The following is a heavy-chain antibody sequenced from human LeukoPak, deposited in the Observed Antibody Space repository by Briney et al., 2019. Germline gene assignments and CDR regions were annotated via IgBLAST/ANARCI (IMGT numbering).Heavy chain of an antibody. J-gene: IGHJ4*02. CDR1: GFTFSSYA. D-gene: IGHD3-3*01. Sequence: GRSLRLSCAASGFTFSSYAMHWVRQAPGKGLEWVAVISYDGSNKYYADSVKGRFTISRDNSKNTLYLQMNSLRAEDTAVYYCARALLEWLYDYWGQGTLVTVSS. CDR2: ISYDGSNK. CDR3: ARALLEWLYDY. V-gene: IGHV3-30-3*01.